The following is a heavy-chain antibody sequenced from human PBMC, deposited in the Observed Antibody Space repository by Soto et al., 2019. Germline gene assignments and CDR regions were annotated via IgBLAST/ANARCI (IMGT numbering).Heavy chain of an antibody. D-gene: IGHD2-15*01. CDR1: GYTFTSYA. V-gene: IGHV1-3*01. CDR2: INACNGNT. CDR3: ARVSLGRRYYYGMYX. Sequence: ASVKVSCKASGYTFTSYAMHWVRQAPGQRLEWMGCINACNGNTKYSQKFQGRVTITRDTSASTAYMGLSSLRSEDTAVYYCARVSLGRRYYYGMYXWGQGTTVTVS. J-gene: IGHJ6*02.